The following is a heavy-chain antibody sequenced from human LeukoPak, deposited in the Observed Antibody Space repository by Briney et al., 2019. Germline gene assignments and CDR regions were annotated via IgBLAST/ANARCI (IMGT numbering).Heavy chain of an antibody. CDR1: GFSISDYA. CDR2: INPDGSTT. Sequence: PGGSLRLSCAASGFSISDYAMSWVRQAPGKGLLWVSRINPDGSTTTYADSVKGRFTISRDNAKNTLYLHMSSLRAEDTALYYCARGRYYYDPLDYWGQGTLVTVSS. V-gene: IGHV3-74*01. D-gene: IGHD3-22*01. J-gene: IGHJ4*02. CDR3: ARGRYYYDPLDY.